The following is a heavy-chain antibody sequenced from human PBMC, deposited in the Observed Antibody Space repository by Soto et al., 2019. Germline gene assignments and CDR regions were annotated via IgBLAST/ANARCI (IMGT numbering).Heavy chain of an antibody. Sequence: QVQLVESGGGVVQPGRSLRLSRAASGFTFSSYGMHWVRQAPGKGLEWVALIWYDGSNKYYADSVKGRFTISRDNSKNTLFLQMNSLRAEDTAVYYCARGLWSFDYWGQGTLVTVSS. J-gene: IGHJ4*02. CDR3: ARGLWSFDY. D-gene: IGHD5-18*01. CDR2: IWYDGSNK. CDR1: GFTFSSYG. V-gene: IGHV3-33*01.